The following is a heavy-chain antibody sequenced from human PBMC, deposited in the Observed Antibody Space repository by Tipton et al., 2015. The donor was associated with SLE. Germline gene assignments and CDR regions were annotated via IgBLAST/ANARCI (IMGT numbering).Heavy chain of an antibody. Sequence: SLRLSCAASGSTVNSNYMNWVRQAPGKGPQWLSLIDSGGSTYYADSVKGRFTISRDNSKNTLYLQMNNLGDEDTAVYYCARRWLETWGQGTLVTVSS. CDR3: ARRWLET. CDR2: IDSGGST. V-gene: IGHV3-66*01. J-gene: IGHJ5*02. CDR1: GSTVNSNY.